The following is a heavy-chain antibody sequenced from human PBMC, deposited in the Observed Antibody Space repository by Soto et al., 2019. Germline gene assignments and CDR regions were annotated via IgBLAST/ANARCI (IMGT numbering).Heavy chain of an antibody. CDR3: AKDSTSYNGVYDPFDI. CDR1: WVKFNNFG. J-gene: IGHJ3*02. D-gene: IGHD1-1*01. CDR2: IGGAAVST. V-gene: IGHV3-23*01. Sequence: SHRLRYEAAWVKFNNFGMSWVLKEQGKGLEWVAVIGGAAVSTDCADSLKGRCTVSRDDSKNMVYLQLDSLRDDDTAIYYCAKDSTSYNGVYDPFDIWGQGTMVTVSS.